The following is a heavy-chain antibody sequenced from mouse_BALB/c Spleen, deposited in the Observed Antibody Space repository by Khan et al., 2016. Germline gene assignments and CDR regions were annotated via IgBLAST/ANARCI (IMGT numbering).Heavy chain of an antibody. J-gene: IGHJ3*01. Sequence: EVELVESGGGLVQTGGSLRLSCATSGFTFTDYYMTWVRQPPGKALEWLGFIRNKAGGYTTEYSASVKGRFTISRDNSQSILYLQMNTLRAEYSATYYGASLAGTIAYWGQGTLVTVSA. CDR2: IRNKAGGYTT. V-gene: IGHV7-3*02. CDR3: ASLAGTIAY. CDR1: GFTFTDYY. D-gene: IGHD4-1*01.